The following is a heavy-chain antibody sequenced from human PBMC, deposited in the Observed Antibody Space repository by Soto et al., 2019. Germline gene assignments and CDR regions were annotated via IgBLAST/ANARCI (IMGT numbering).Heavy chain of an antibody. CDR1: GGTFSSYA. CDR2: IIPIFGTA. Sequence: EASVKVSCKASGGTFSSYAISWVRQAPGQGLEWMGGIIPIFGTANYAQKFQGRVTITADKSTSTAYMELRSLRSEDTAVYYCARGPNDYGDYDAFDIWGQGTMVTV. V-gene: IGHV1-69*06. D-gene: IGHD4-17*01. CDR3: ARGPNDYGDYDAFDI. J-gene: IGHJ3*02.